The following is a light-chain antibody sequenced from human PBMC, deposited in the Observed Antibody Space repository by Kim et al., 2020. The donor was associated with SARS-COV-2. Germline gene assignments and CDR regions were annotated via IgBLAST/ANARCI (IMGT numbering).Light chain of an antibody. J-gene: IGKJ2*01. V-gene: IGKV1-5*03. Sequence: PSPLSASVGDRVTITCRASQSISSWMAWYQQKPGKAPKLLIYKASTLQSGVPSRFSGSESGTEFTLTISSLQPDDFATYYCQQFTSFGQGTKLEI. CDR1: QSISSW. CDR2: KAS. CDR3: QQFTS.